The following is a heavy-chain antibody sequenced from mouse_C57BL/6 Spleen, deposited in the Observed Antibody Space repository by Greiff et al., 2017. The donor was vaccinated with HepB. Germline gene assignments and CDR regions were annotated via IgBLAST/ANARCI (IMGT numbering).Heavy chain of an antibody. CDR3: ARGEAYYSNYFDY. D-gene: IGHD2-5*01. Sequence: EVQLQESGPGMVKPSQSLSLTCTVTGYSITSGYDWHWIRHFPGNKLEWMGYISYSGSTNYNPSLKSRISITHDTSKNHFFLKLNSVTTEDTATYYCARGEAYYSNYFDYWGQGTTLTVSS. CDR1: GYSITSGYD. CDR2: ISYSGST. J-gene: IGHJ2*01. V-gene: IGHV3-1*01.